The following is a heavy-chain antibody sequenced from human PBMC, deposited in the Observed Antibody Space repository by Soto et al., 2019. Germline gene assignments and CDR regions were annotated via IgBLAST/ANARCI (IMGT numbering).Heavy chain of an antibody. CDR1: GFTFSSYE. CDR2: ISSSGSTI. V-gene: IGHV3-48*03. CDR3: ARGQYSSGGGYFDY. D-gene: IGHD6-19*01. J-gene: IGHJ4*02. Sequence: EVQLVESGGGLVQPGGSLRLSCAASGFTFSSYEMNWVRQAPGKGLEWVSYISSSGSTIYYADSVKGRFTISRDNAKNSLYVQMNGLRGEDTAVYYWARGQYSSGGGYFDYWGQETLVTVSS.